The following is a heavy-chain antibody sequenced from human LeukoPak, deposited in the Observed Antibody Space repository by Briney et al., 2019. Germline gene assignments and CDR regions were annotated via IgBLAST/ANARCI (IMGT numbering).Heavy chain of an antibody. V-gene: IGHV3-7*01. CDR2: IKEDGSEK. CDR3: ARVGATRCFDF. CDR1: GFTFSSYW. D-gene: IGHD6-6*01. Sequence: PGGSLRLSCAASGFTFSSYWMTWVRQAPGKGLEWVANIKEDGSEKFYVASVKVRFTISRDNAKNSVFLQMNSLRGDDTAVYYCARVGATRCFDFWGQGILVTVSS. J-gene: IGHJ4*02.